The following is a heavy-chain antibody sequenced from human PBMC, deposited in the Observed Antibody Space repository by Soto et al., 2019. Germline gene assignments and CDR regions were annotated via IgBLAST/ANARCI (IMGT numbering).Heavy chain of an antibody. Sequence: GASVKVSCKASGYTFTSYGISWVRQAPGQGLEWMGWISAYNGNTNYAQKLQGRVTMTTDTSTSTAYMELRSLRSDDTAVYYCARVLEQWLVLRFYWFDPWGQGTLVTVSS. D-gene: IGHD6-19*01. CDR2: ISAYNGNT. V-gene: IGHV1-18*01. CDR3: ARVLEQWLVLRFYWFDP. CDR1: GYTFTSYG. J-gene: IGHJ5*02.